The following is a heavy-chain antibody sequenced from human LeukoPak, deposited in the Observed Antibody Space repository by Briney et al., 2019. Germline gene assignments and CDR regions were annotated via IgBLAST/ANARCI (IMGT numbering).Heavy chain of an antibody. CDR2: IYLGGSS. D-gene: IGHD4-17*01. CDR1: GSSITSGDYY. V-gene: IGHV4-61*02. J-gene: IGHJ5*02. CDR3: ARDLYGDGSYFDP. Sequence: SETLSLTCTVSGSSITSGDYYWSWLRQPAGKGLEWIGRIYLGGSSSYSPSLKSRVTISADTSKNQFSLILSSVTAADTALYYCARDLYGDGSYFDPWGQGTLVTVSS.